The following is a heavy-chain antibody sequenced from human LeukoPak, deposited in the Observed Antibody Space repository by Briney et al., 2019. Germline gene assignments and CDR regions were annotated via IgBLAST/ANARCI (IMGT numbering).Heavy chain of an antibody. CDR1: GFTFDDYD. CDR2: ISWNSGMI. Sequence: GRSLRLSCAASGFTFDDYDMHWVRQAPGKGLEWVSGISWNSGMIGYADSVKGRFTISRDNAKNSLYLQMNSLRAEDTALYYCTKGRSYSGSNSPDYWGQGTLVTVSS. J-gene: IGHJ4*02. D-gene: IGHD1-26*01. V-gene: IGHV3-9*01. CDR3: TKGRSYSGSNSPDY.